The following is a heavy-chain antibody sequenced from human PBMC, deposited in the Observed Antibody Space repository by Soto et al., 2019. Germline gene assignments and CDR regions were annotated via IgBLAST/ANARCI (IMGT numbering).Heavy chain of an antibody. D-gene: IGHD3-22*01. V-gene: IGHV4-30-4*01. J-gene: IGHJ4*02. CDR2: IYYSGST. CDR3: ASHYYDSSASYRADDY. Sequence: SETLSLTCTVSGGSISSGDYYWSWIRQPPGKGLEWIGYIYYSGSTYYNPSLKSRVTISVDTSKNQFSLKLSSVTAADTAVYYCASHYYDSSASYRADDYWGQGTLVTVS. CDR1: GGSISSGDYY.